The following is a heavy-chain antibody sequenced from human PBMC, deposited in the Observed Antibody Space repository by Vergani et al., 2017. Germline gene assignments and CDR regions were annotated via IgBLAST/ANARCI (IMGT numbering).Heavy chain of an antibody. V-gene: IGHV1-69*18. D-gene: IGHD3-22*01. J-gene: IGHJ4*02. CDR1: GYTFNVFY. Sequence: QVQVVQSGAEVKKPGASVKVSCKTSGYTFNVFYIHWMRQAPGQGLEWMGRIIPIFGTTSYAQKFQGRVTILADESTSTAYMELSSLRSEDTAVYYCARSSGYYSYYFDFWGQGTLVTVSS. CDR2: IIPIFGTT. CDR3: ARSSGYYSYYFDF.